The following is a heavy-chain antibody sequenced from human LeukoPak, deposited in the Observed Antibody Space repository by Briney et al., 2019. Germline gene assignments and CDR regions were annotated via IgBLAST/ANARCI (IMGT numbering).Heavy chain of an antibody. V-gene: IGHV6-1*01. D-gene: IGHD2-2*02. J-gene: IGHJ6*02. Sequence: SQTLSLTCAISGDSVSSNSAAWNWIRQSPSRGLEWLGRTYYRSKGYNDYAVSVKSRITINPDTSKNQFSLQLNSVTPGDTAVYYCARGRTVVVPAAIPDYYYYGMDVWGQGTTVTVSS. CDR3: ARGRTVVVPAAIPDYYYYGMDV. CDR2: TYYRSKGYN. CDR1: GDSVSSNSAA.